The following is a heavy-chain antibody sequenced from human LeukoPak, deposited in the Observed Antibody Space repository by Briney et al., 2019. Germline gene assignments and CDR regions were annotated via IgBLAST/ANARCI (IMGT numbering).Heavy chain of an antibody. J-gene: IGHJ4*02. Sequence: GGSLRLSCAASGFTFDDYAMHWVRQPPGKGLEWVSGIGWSSGTIGYADSVKGRFTISRDNAKNSLYLQMNSLRAEDTALYYCVKDRAYDSSWLFDYWGQGTLVTVSS. CDR2: IGWSSGTI. CDR1: GFTFDDYA. CDR3: VKDRAYDSSWLFDY. D-gene: IGHD6-13*01. V-gene: IGHV3-9*01.